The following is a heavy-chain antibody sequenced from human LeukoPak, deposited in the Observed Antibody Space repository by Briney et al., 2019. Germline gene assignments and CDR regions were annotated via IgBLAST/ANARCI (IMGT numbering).Heavy chain of an antibody. CDR1: GYSFTSYW. D-gene: IGHD3-9*01. V-gene: IGHV5-51*01. Sequence: GESLKISCKGSGYSFTSYWIGWVRQMPGKGLEWMGIIYPGDSDTRYSPSFQGQVTISADKSISTAYLQWSSLKASDTAMYYCARLGFYDILTKYGMDIWGQGTTVTVSS. CDR2: IYPGDSDT. J-gene: IGHJ6*02. CDR3: ARLGFYDILTKYGMDI.